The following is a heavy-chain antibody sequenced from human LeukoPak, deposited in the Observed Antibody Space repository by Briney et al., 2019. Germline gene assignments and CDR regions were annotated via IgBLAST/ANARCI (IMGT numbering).Heavy chain of an antibody. J-gene: IGHJ6*02. V-gene: IGHV3-30*09. CDR1: GFTFSSYA. D-gene: IGHD3-3*01. Sequence: GGSLRLSCAASGFTFSSYAMHWVRQAPGKGLEWVAVISYDGSNKYYADSVKGRFAISRDNSKNTLYLQMNSLRAEDTAVYYCAREGFLEWLPRYYYYYGMDVWGQGTTVTVSS. CDR3: AREGFLEWLPRYYYYYGMDV. CDR2: ISYDGSNK.